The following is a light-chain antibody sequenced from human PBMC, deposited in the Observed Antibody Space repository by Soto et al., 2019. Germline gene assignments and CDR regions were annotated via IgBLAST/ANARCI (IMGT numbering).Light chain of an antibody. J-gene: IGLJ2*01. CDR3: GFWDGSLNVRV. CDR1: SSNIESNY. Sequence: QSVLTQPPSVSAAPGQKVTISYSGSSSNIESNYVSWYRQLPGTAPKLLIYDNDNRPSGIPDQFSGSKSGTSATLGITGLQTGDEADYYGGFWDGSLNVRVFGGGTKLTVL. V-gene: IGLV1-51*01. CDR2: DND.